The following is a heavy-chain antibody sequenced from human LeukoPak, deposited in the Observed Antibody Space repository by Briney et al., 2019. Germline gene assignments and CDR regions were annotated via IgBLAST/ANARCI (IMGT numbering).Heavy chain of an antibody. CDR2: IKSKPAGVST. Sequence: GSLRLSCTASGFTFSNAWMSWVRQAPGKGLEWVGRIKSKPAGVSTDYAAPIKGRFTISRDDSKNTLYLQVNSLKVEDTAVYYCAREAVAGTIDGNYYYGMDVWGQGTTVTVSS. CDR3: AREAVAGTIDGNYYYGMDV. CDR1: GFTFSNAW. J-gene: IGHJ6*02. V-gene: IGHV3-15*01. D-gene: IGHD6-19*01.